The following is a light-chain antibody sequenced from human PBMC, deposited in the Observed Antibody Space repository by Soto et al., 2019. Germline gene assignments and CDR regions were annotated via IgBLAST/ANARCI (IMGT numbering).Light chain of an antibody. CDR1: QSVNNA. CDR3: QHRTSRPLT. CDR2: DAS. V-gene: IGKV3-11*01. Sequence: EIELTQSPDTLSLSPGERATLSCRASQSVNNALAWYQQKPGQAPRLLIYDASNRATGIPARFSGSGSGTDFTLTISSLEPEDYAVYYGQHRTSRPLTFGGGTKVEIK. J-gene: IGKJ4*01.